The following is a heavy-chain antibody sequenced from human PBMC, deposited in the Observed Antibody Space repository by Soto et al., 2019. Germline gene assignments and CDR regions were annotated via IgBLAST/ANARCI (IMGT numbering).Heavy chain of an antibody. D-gene: IGHD3-22*01. CDR3: ARAGDYYDSSGYHFDY. V-gene: IGHV4-59*01. Sequence: LSLPCTVSGGSISSYYWSWIRQPPGKGLEWIGYIYYSGSTNYNPSLKSRVTISVDTSKNQFSLKLSSVTAADTAVYYCARAGDYYDSSGYHFDYWGQGTLVTVSS. J-gene: IGHJ4*02. CDR1: GGSISSYY. CDR2: IYYSGST.